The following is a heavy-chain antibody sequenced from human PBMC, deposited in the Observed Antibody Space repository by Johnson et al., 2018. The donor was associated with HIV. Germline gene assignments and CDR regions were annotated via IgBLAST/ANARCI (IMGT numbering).Heavy chain of an antibody. CDR1: GFTFNSYG. Sequence: MQLVESGGGVVQPGGSLRLSCGASGFTFNSYGMSWVRQAPGKGLVWVSRITADGGATTYADSVKGRFTISRDNTKESLYLQMNNLRAEDTAVYYCARAQAWGQGTMVIVSS. V-gene: IGHV3-74*02. CDR2: ITADGGAT. J-gene: IGHJ3*01. CDR3: ARAQA.